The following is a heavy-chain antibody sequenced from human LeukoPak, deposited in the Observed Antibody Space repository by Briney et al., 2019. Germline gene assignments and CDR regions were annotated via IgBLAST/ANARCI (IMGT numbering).Heavy chain of an antibody. CDR2: INPNSGGT. CDR3: ALVVPAAIDAFDI. Sequence: ASVKVSCKASRGTLSNDGINWVRQTGQGLEWMGWINPNSGGTNYAQKFQGRVTMTRDTSISTAYMELSRLRSDDTAVYYCALVVPAAIDAFDIWGQGTMVTVSS. V-gene: IGHV1-2*02. CDR1: RGTLSNDG. D-gene: IGHD2-2*02. J-gene: IGHJ3*02.